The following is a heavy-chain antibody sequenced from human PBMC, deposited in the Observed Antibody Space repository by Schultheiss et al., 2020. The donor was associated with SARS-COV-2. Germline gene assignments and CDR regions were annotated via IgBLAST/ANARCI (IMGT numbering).Heavy chain of an antibody. CDR3: ARIAPSNDFWSNYYGAFDY. D-gene: IGHD3-3*01. Sequence: SGPTLTPTETLTLTCTVSGFSLSNARMGVSWIRQPPGKALEWLAHIFSNDEKSYSTSLKSRLTISKDTSKSQVVLTMTNMDPVDTATYFCARIAPSNDFWSNYYGAFDYWGQGTLVTVSS. CDR1: GFSLSNARMG. CDR2: IFSNDEK. J-gene: IGHJ4*02. V-gene: IGHV2-26*01.